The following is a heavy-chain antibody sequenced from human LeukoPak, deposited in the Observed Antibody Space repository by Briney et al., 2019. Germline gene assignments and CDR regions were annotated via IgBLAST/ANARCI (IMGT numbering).Heavy chain of an antibody. V-gene: IGHV1-69*04. CDR2: IIPILGIA. J-gene: IGHJ6*02. D-gene: IGHD2-15*01. CDR3: ARGIRVAATYYYGMDV. CDR1: GGTFSSYA. Sequence: SVKVSCKASGGTFSSYAISWVRQAPGQGLEWMGRIIPILGIANYAQKFQGRVTITADKSTSTAYMELSSLRSEDTAVYYCARGIRVAATYYYGMDVWGQGTTVTVSS.